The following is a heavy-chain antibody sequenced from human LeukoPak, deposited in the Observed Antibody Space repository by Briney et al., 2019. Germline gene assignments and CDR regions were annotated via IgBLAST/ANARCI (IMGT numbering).Heavy chain of an antibody. CDR1: GFNFDDYA. J-gene: IGHJ2*01. V-gene: IGHV3-9*01. Sequence: GRSLRLSCAVSGFNFDDYAMHWVRQAPGRGLEWVSGINWKTGNGIYADSVKGRFTISRDNAKNSLYLQTSSLRAEDTALYYCTRRAARWQFDLWGRGTLLTVSS. CDR2: INWKTGNG. D-gene: IGHD5-24*01. CDR3: TRRAARWQFDL.